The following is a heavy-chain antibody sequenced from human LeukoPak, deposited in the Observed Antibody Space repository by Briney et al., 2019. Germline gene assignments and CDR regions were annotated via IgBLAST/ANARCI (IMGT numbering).Heavy chain of an antibody. J-gene: IGHJ6*03. CDR3: ARGGAVTAPLGYYYYYMDV. V-gene: IGHV1-8*01. CDR2: MNLSIGNT. CDR1: GYTFTSYD. Sequence: GASVKVSCKASGYTFTSYDINWVRQATGQGLEWMGWMNLSIGNTDYAQKFQGRVTMTRNTSISTAYMELSGLRSEDTAVYYCARGGAVTAPLGYYYYYMDVWGTGTTVTVSS. D-gene: IGHD4-11*01.